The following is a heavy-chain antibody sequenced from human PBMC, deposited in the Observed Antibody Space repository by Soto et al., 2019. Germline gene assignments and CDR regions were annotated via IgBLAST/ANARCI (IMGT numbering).Heavy chain of an antibody. CDR3: ARDRY. Sequence: GGSLRLSCAASGFTFNNFAMSWVRQAPGKRLEWVSSISASDYNTYYGDSVKGRFTISRDNAKNTLYLQMNSLRAEDTAVYYCARDRYWGQGTLVTVSS. V-gene: IGHV3-23*01. CDR2: ISASDYNT. J-gene: IGHJ4*02. CDR1: GFTFNNFA.